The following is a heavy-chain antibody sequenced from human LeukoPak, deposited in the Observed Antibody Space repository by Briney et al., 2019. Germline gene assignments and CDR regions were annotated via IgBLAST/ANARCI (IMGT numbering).Heavy chain of an antibody. D-gene: IGHD6-13*01. CDR3: AREGSGSSFDY. Sequence: SETPSLTCTVSGGSISSYYRSWIRQPPGKGLEWIGYIYYSGSTNYNPSLKSRVTISVDTSKNQFSLKLSSVTAADTAVYYCAREGSGSSFDYWGQGTLVTVSS. CDR2: IYYSGST. CDR1: GGSISSYY. V-gene: IGHV4-59*12. J-gene: IGHJ4*02.